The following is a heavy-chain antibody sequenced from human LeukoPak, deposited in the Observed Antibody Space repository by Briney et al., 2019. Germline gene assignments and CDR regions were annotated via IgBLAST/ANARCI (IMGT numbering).Heavy chain of an antibody. CDR3: ARFAVDSLMVFDY. J-gene: IGHJ4*02. CDR2: IYYSGST. Sequence: SETLSLTCTVSGGSINSYYWSWIRQPPGKGLEWIGYIYYSGSTNYNPSLTSRVTISVDTSKNQFSLKLRFLTAADTAVYYCARFAVDSLMVFDYWGQGTLVTVSS. D-gene: IGHD5-12*01. CDR1: GGSINSYY. V-gene: IGHV4-59*08.